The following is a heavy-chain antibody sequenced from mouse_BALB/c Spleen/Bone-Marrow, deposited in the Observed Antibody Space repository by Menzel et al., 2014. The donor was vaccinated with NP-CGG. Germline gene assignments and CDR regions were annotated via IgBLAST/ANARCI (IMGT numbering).Heavy chain of an antibody. V-gene: IGHV5-6*01. D-gene: IGHD3-2*02. J-gene: IGHJ2*01. CDR2: FSSGGSST. Sequence: EVQLQQSGGDLVKPGGSLKLSCVASGFTFSSYGMSWVRQMPYNRQKWVVTFSSGGSSTYYPASVKGRFTISRDNAKSTLYLQMSSLYSEDTAMYYCTRRPLQANSYFDCWGQGTTLTVSS. CDR3: TRRPLQANSYFDC. CDR1: GFTFSSYG.